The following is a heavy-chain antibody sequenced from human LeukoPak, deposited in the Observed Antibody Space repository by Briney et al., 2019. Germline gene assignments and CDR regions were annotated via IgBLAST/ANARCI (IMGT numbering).Heavy chain of an antibody. Sequence: ASVKVSCKASGYTFTSYGISWVRQAPGQGLEWMGWIGAYNGNTNYAQKLQGRVTMTTDASTSTAYMELRSLRSDDTAVYYCARDTSYYYDSSGYYLDYWGQGTLVTVSS. D-gene: IGHD3-22*01. CDR3: ARDTSYYYDSSGYYLDY. CDR2: IGAYNGNT. V-gene: IGHV1-18*01. CDR1: GYTFTSYG. J-gene: IGHJ4*02.